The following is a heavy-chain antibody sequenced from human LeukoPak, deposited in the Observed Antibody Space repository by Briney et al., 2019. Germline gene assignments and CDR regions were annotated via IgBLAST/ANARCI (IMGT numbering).Heavy chain of an antibody. CDR3: ARKGRRYQLPPYYYYGMDV. CDR1: GGSFSGYY. D-gene: IGHD2-2*01. Sequence: SETLSLTCAVYGGSFSGYYWSWIRQPPGKGLEWIGEINHSGSTNYNPSLKSRVTISVDTSKNQFSLKLSSVTAADTAVYYCARKGRRYQLPPYYYYGMDVWGKGTTVTVPS. CDR2: INHSGST. V-gene: IGHV4-34*01. J-gene: IGHJ6*04.